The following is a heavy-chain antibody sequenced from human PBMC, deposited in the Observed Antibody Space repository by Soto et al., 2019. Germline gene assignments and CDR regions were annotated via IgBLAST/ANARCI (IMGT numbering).Heavy chain of an antibody. CDR2: ISWNSGSI. CDR3: AKDIVGLTAFDI. CDR1: GFTFDDYA. Sequence: HPGGSLRLSCAASGFTFDDYAMHWVRQAPGKGLEWVSGISWNSGSIGYADSVKCRFTISRDNAKNSLYLQMNSLRVEDTALYYCAKDIVGLTAFDIWGQGTMVTVSS. J-gene: IGHJ3*02. V-gene: IGHV3-9*01.